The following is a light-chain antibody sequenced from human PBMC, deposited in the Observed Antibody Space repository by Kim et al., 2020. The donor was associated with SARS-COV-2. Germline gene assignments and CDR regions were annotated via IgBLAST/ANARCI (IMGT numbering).Light chain of an antibody. V-gene: IGLV6-57*02. CDR2: EDN. J-gene: IGLJ3*02. Sequence: NFMLTQPHSVSESPGKTVTISCTGSSGSIASNYVQWYQQRPGSAPTTVIYEDNQRPSGVPDRFSGSIDSSSNSAPLTISGLKTEDEADYYCQSYDSSNLNWVFGGGTQLTVL. CDR3: QSYDSSNLNWV. CDR1: SGSIASNY.